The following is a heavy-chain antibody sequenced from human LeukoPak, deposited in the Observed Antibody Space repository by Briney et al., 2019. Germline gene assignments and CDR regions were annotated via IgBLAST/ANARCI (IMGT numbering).Heavy chain of an antibody. Sequence: ASVKVSCKASGYSFSTYAISWVRQAPGQGLEWMGWINAYNGNTNYAQNFQGRVSMTTDTSTSTAYMELRTLRSDDAAVYYCARRATVTYSESSFDIWGQGTMVTVSS. CDR2: INAYNGNT. CDR3: ARRATVTYSESSFDI. V-gene: IGHV1-18*01. CDR1: GYSFSTYA. D-gene: IGHD4-17*01. J-gene: IGHJ3*02.